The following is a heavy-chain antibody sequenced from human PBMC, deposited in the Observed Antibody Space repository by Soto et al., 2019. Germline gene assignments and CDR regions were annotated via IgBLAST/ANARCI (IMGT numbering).Heavy chain of an antibody. V-gene: IGHV1-3*01. D-gene: IGHD5-12*01. CDR1: GYTFTNHA. Sequence: ASVKVSCKTSGYTFTNHAFHWVRQGPGQRREWTGWINGGNGETKNSQNLQGRVTINRDTSANTAYMELSSLRSEATAVYYCARGGRDGYNDNWFDPWGQGTLVTVSS. CDR3: ARGGRDGYNDNWFDP. CDR2: INGGNGET. J-gene: IGHJ5*02.